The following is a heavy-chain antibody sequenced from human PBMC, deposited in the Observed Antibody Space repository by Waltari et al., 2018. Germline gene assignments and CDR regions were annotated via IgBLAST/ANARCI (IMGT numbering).Heavy chain of an antibody. CDR3: ATAKRVAAAGWGYGMDV. CDR1: GFTVSSNY. Sequence: EVQLVESGGGLIQPGGSLRLSCAASGFTVSSNYMSWVRQAPGKGLEWVSVIYSGGSTYYADSVKGRFTISRDNSKNTLYLQMNSLRAEDTAVYYCATAKRVAAAGWGYGMDVWGQGTTVTVSS. CDR2: IYSGGST. J-gene: IGHJ6*02. D-gene: IGHD6-13*01. V-gene: IGHV3-53*01.